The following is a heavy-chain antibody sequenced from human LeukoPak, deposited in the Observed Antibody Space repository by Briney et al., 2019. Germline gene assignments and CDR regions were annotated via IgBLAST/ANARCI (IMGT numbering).Heavy chain of an antibody. CDR1: GGSFSGYY. V-gene: IGHV4-34*01. CDR3: ARGGCSGGSCYVLRRIYYYGMDI. D-gene: IGHD2-15*01. Sequence: SETLSLTRAGYGGSFSGYYWSWIRQPPGKGLDWIGEINHSGSTNYNPSLKSRVTISVDTSKNQFSLKLSSVTAADTAVYYCARGGCSGGSCYVLRRIYYYGMDIWGQGTTVTVSS. J-gene: IGHJ6*02. CDR2: INHSGST.